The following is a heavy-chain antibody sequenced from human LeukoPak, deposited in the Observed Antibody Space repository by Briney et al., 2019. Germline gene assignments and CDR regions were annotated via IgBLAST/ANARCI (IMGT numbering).Heavy chain of an antibody. CDR1: GFTFSSYG. D-gene: IGHD3-10*01. CDR3: AKDYVLLWFGELPNWFDP. J-gene: IGHJ5*02. CDR2: IRYDGSNK. Sequence: GGSLRLSCAASGFTFSSYGMHWVRQAPGKGLEWVAFIRYDGSNKYYADSVKGRFTISRDNSKNTLYLQMNSLRAEDTAVYYCAKDYVLLWFGELPNWFDPWGQGTLVTVSS. V-gene: IGHV3-30*02.